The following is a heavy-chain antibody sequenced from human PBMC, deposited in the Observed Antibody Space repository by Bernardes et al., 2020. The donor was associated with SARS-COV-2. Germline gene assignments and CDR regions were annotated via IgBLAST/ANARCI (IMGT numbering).Heavy chain of an antibody. CDR1: GDSIRTSDYY. J-gene: IGHJ6*02. V-gene: IGHV4-39*01. CDR3: ARHVYSYDITGGMDV. CDR2: RYRDGST. Sequence: SKPLSLTCSVSGDSIRTSDYYWGWIRRPPGKGLEWIGSRYRDGSTYYDPSLKSRVTISADTSKNQFSLKLTSVTSTDTAVYFCARHVYSYDITGGMDVWGQGTTVTVSS. D-gene: IGHD3-9*01.